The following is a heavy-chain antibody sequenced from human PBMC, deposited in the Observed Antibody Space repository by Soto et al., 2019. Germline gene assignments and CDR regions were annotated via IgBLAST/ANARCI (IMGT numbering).Heavy chain of an antibody. J-gene: IGHJ6*02. V-gene: IGHV4-39*01. CDR3: ARESITMVRGVIDV. D-gene: IGHD3-10*01. CDR2: IYYSGST. Sequence: SETLCLTCTVSGGSISSSSDYWGWIRQPPGKWLEWIGSIYYSGSTYYNPSLKSRVTISVDTSKNQFSLKLSSVTAADTAVYYCARESITMVRGVIDVWGQGTTVTVSS. CDR1: GGSISSSSDY.